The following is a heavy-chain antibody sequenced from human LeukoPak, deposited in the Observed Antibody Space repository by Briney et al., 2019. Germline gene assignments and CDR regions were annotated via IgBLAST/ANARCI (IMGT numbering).Heavy chain of an antibody. CDR3: ARRAGAYSHPYDY. J-gene: IGHJ4*02. V-gene: IGHV3-53*01. CDR2: ISTSART. CDR1: GFTFSTYS. Sequence: GGSLRLSCAASGFTFSTYSMNWVRQAPGKGLEWLSLISTSARTHYADSVKGRFTVSRDNSKNTLYLQMNSLRAEDTAVYYCARRAGAYSHPYDYWGQGTLVTVSS. D-gene: IGHD4/OR15-4a*01.